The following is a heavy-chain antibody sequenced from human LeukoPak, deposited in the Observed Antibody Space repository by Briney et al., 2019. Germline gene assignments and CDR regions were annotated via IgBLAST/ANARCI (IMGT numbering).Heavy chain of an antibody. CDR1: GYTFTSNG. CDR3: ARYYCTNGVCLGFDY. V-gene: IGHV7-4-1*02. CDR2: INTNTGNP. J-gene: IGHJ4*02. D-gene: IGHD2-8*01. Sequence: GASVKVSCKASGYTFTSNGLGWVRQAPGQGLEWMGWINTNTGNPTYAQGFTGRFVFSLDTSDNTPYLQISSLKAEDTAVYYCARYYCTNGVCLGFDYWGQGTLVTVSS.